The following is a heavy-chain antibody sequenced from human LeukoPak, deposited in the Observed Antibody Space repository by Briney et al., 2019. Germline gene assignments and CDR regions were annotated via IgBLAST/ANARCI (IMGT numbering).Heavy chain of an antibody. D-gene: IGHD3-10*01. CDR2: IYYSGST. V-gene: IGHV4-30-4*01. CDR1: GGSISSGDYY. Sequence: PSETLSLTCTVSGGSISSGDYYWSWIRQPPGKGLEWIGYIYYSGSTYYNPSLKSRVTISVDTSKNQFSLKLSSVTAADTAVYYCARENGWFGELRASLDYWGQGTLVTVSS. J-gene: IGHJ4*02. CDR3: ARENGWFGELRASLDY.